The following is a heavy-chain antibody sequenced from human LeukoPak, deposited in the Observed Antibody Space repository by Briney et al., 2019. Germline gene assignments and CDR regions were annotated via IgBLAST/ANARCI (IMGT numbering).Heavy chain of an antibody. J-gene: IGHJ6*02. CDR2: IYYSGST. D-gene: IGHD3-9*01. Sequence: PSETLSLTCTVSGGSISSYYWSWIRQPPGKGLEWNGYIYYSGSTNYNPSLKSRVTISVDTSKNQFSLKLSSVTAADTAVYYCARDRPYDILTGYYSNYYYYGMDVWGQGTTVTVSS. CDR1: GGSISSYY. V-gene: IGHV4-59*01. CDR3: ARDRPYDILTGYYSNYYYYGMDV.